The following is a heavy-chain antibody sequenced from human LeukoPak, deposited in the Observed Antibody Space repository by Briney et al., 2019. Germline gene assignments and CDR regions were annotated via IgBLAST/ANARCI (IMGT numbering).Heavy chain of an antibody. V-gene: IGHV1-18*01. CDR2: ISGYNGNT. CDR3: ASSIAAAGFFDY. CDR1: GYTFTSYG. D-gene: IGHD6-13*01. Sequence: ASVKVSCKASGYTFTSYGISWVRQAPGQGLEWMGWISGYNGNTNYAEKFQGRVTLTTDTSTSTAYMELRSLRSDDTAVYYCASSIAAAGFFDYWGQGTLVTVSS. J-gene: IGHJ4*02.